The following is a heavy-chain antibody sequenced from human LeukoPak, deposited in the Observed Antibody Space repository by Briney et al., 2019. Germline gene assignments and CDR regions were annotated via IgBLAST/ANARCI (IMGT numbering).Heavy chain of an antibody. D-gene: IGHD6-19*01. Sequence: GGSLRLSCAASGFTFSSYEMNWVRQAPGKGLEWVSSISGSSGHIYYAGSVKGRFTISRDNAKNALYLQMNSLRAEDTAVYYCVREGGGWRGDAFDIWGQGTMVTVSS. V-gene: IGHV3-21*01. CDR1: GFTFSSYE. CDR2: ISGSSGHI. CDR3: VREGGGWRGDAFDI. J-gene: IGHJ3*02.